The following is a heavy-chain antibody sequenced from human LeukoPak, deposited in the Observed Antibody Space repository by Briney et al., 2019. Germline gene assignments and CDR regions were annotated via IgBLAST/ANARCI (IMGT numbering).Heavy chain of an antibody. J-gene: IGHJ5*02. CDR2: TNHSGST. D-gene: IGHD4-17*01. Sequence: GSLRLSCAASGFIFSSYWMTWVRQAPGKGLEWIGETNHSGSTNYNPSLKSRVTISVDTSKNQFSLKLSSVTAADTAVYYCARRTVTSGIRFDPWGQGTLVTVSS. CDR1: GFIFSSYW. V-gene: IGHV4-34*01. CDR3: ARRTVTSGIRFDP.